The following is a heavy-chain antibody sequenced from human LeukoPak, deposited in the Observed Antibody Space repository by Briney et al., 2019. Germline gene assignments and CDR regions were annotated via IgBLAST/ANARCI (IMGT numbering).Heavy chain of an antibody. CDR2: FDPEDGET. CDR3: ATDLLTISGMDA. D-gene: IGHD3-3*01. Sequence: ASVKVSCKVSGYTLTELSMHWVRQAPGKGLEWMGGFDPEDGETIYAQKFQGRVTMTEDTSTDTAYMELSSLRSEDTAVYYCATDLLTISGMDAWGQGTTVTVSS. V-gene: IGHV1-24*01. CDR1: GYTLTELS. J-gene: IGHJ6*02.